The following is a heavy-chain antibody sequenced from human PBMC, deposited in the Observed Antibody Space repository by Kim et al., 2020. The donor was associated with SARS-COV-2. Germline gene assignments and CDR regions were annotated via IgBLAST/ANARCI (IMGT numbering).Heavy chain of an antibody. D-gene: IGHD1-26*01. CDR1: GFTFSSYA. J-gene: IGHJ4*02. CDR3: AKDTDVNSASPPDY. CDR2: ISGTGLSA. Sequence: GGSLRLSCTASGFTFSSYAMTWVRQAPGKGLEWVSTISGTGLSAYYTDSVKGRFTISRDNSKSTLYLQMNSLRAEDTAKYYCAKDTDVNSASPPDYWGQGTRVTVSS. V-gene: IGHV3-23*01.